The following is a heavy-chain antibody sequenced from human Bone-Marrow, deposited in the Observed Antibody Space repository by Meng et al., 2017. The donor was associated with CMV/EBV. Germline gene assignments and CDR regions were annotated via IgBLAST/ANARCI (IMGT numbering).Heavy chain of an antibody. D-gene: IGHD4-17*01. Sequence: GESLKISCAASGFTFSNAWMSWVRQAPGKGLEWVGRIKSKTDGGTTDYAAPVKGRFTTSRDDSKNTLYLQMNSLKTEDTAVYYCTTELMSTVTTGYWGQGTLVTVSS. CDR1: GFTFSNAW. V-gene: IGHV3-15*01. CDR3: TTELMSTVTTGY. J-gene: IGHJ4*02. CDR2: IKSKTDGGTT.